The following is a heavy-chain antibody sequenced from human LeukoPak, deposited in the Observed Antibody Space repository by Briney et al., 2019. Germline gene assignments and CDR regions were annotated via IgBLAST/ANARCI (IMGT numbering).Heavy chain of an antibody. CDR2: ISGSGGST. CDR3: AKXXRXMLRYFDWLPHNWFDP. J-gene: IGHJ5*02. D-gene: IGHD3-9*01. V-gene: IGHV3-23*01. Sequence: GGSLRLSCAASGFTFSSYAMSWVRQAPGKGLEWVSAISGSGGSTYYADSVKGRFTISRDNSKNTLYLQMNSLRAEDTAVYYCAKXXRXMLRYFDWLPHNWFDPWGQGTLVTVSS. CDR1: GFTFSSYA.